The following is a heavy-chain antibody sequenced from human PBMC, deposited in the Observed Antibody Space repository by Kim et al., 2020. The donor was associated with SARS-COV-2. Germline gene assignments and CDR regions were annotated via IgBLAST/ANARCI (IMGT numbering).Heavy chain of an antibody. D-gene: IGHD2-2*01. CDR1: GFTFSSYG. CDR3: ARSRGTTPLLLVGY. V-gene: IGHV3-33*01. CDR2: IWYDGSNK. J-gene: IGHJ4*02. Sequence: GGSLRLSCAASGFTFSSYGMHWVRQAPGKGLEWVAVIWYDGSNKYYADSVKGRFTISRDNSKNTLYLQMNSLRAEDTAVYYCARSRGTTPLLLVGYWGQGTLVTVSS.